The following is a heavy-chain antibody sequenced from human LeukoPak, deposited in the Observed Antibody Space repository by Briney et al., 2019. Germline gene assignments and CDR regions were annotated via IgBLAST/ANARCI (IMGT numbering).Heavy chain of an antibody. V-gene: IGHV4-59*01. J-gene: IGHJ3*02. Sequence: SETLSLTCTVSGGSISSYYWSWIRQPPGKGLKWIGYIYYSGSSNYNPSLNSRVTISVDTSKNQFSLKLSSVTAADTAVYYCARPVSSGSFSGAFDIWGKGTMVTISS. CDR1: GGSISSYY. D-gene: IGHD3-10*01. CDR2: IYYSGSS. CDR3: ARPVSSGSFSGAFDI.